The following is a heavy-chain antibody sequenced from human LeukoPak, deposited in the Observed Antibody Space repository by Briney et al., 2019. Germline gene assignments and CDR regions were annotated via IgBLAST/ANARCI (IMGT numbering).Heavy chain of an antibody. D-gene: IGHD2-15*01. CDR1: GFTFSSYG. CDR2: ISYDGSNK. V-gene: IGHV3-30*18. J-gene: IGHJ4*02. Sequence: PGRSLRLSCAASGFTFSSYGMHWVRQAPGKGLEWVAVISYDGSNKYYADSVNGRFTISRDNSKNTLYLQMNSLRAEDTAVYYCAKERTLGYCSGGSCQQPPDYWGQGTLVTVSS. CDR3: AKERTLGYCSGGSCQQPPDY.